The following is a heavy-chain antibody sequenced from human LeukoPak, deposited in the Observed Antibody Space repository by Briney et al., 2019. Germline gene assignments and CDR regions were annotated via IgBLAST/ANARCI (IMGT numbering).Heavy chain of an antibody. CDR2: ISGSGGST. CDR3: AKGMAAYGSGSLFDY. J-gene: IGHJ4*02. Sequence: GGSLRLSCAASGFTFSSYAMSWVRQAPGKGLEWVSAISGSGGSTYYADSVKGRFTISRDNSKNTLYLQMNSLRAEDTAVYYCAKGMAAYGSGSLFDYWGQGTLVTVSS. D-gene: IGHD3-10*01. CDR1: GFTFSSYA. V-gene: IGHV3-23*01.